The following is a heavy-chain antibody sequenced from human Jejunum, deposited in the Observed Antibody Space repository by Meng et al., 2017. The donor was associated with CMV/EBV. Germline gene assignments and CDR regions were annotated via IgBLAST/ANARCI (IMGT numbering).Heavy chain of an antibody. Sequence: STGGSNRRSWGRQSAGKGLEWIGEIADNEARNHNTKNKSRVTISVDYSKNRFSLMLTSVTAADTAVYYCVRGRCTKTSCYMGALEQWGQGTLVTVSS. CDR2: IADNEAR. J-gene: IGHJ4*02. CDR1: STGGSNR. D-gene: IGHD2-2*02. CDR3: VRGRCTKTSCYMGALEQ. V-gene: IGHV4-4*02.